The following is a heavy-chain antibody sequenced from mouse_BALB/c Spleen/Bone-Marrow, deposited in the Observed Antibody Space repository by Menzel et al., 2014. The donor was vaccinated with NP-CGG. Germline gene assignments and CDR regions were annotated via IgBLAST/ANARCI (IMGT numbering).Heavy chain of an antibody. V-gene: IGHV1-14*01. Sequence: VQLQQSGPELVKPGASVKMSCKTSGYTFTNYVIHWVKQKPGQGLDWIGHINPYNDGSKYNEKFKGKATLSSDKSSSTAYMEFSSLTSEDSAVYYCARSAGYWYFDVWGAGTTVTVSS. CDR2: INPYNDGS. CDR3: ARSAGYWYFDV. D-gene: IGHD1-2*01. J-gene: IGHJ1*01. CDR1: GYTFTNYV.